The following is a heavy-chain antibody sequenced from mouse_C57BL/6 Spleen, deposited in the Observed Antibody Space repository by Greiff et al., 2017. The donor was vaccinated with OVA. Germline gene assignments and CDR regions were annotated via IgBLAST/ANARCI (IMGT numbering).Heavy chain of an antibody. D-gene: IGHD2-3*01. J-gene: IGHJ3*01. Sequence: EVQLVESGGGLVQPKGSLKLSCAASGFTFHTSAMHWVRQAPGKGLEWVARITSKSSNYATYYAASVKDRLTISRGDSQSMIYLKMNNLKTEDTAMYYCVRDDGGFAYWGQGTLVTVSA. CDR2: ITSKSSNYAT. CDR3: VRDDGGFAY. CDR1: GFTFHTSA. V-gene: IGHV10-3*01.